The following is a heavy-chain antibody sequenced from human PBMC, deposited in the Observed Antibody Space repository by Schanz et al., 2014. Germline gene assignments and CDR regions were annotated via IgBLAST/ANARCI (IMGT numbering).Heavy chain of an antibody. Sequence: EVQLVESGGGLVQPGRSLRLSCAASGFTFDNYAMHWVRQAPGKGLEWVSSISWNSGSVAYADSVKGRFTISRDNSKNSLYLQMNSLRTEDTALYYCAKEREQIIDYGGQGTLVTVSS. CDR3: AKEREQIIDY. CDR2: ISWNSGSV. CDR1: GFTFDNYA. D-gene: IGHD3-16*01. J-gene: IGHJ4*02. V-gene: IGHV3-9*01.